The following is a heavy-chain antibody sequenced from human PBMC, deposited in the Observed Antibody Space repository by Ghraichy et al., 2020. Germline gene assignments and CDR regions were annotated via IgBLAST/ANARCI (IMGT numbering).Heavy chain of an antibody. CDR1: GFTFSSYA. J-gene: IGHJ4*02. V-gene: IGHV3-30*04. CDR3: ARTIFGVVNGNLDY. Sequence: GGSLRLSFAASGFTFSSYAMHWVRQAPGKGLEWVSVISYDGSNKYYADSVKGRFTISRDNSKNTLYLQMNSLRAEDTAVYYCARTIFGVVNGNLDYWGQGTLVTVSS. CDR2: ISYDGSNK. D-gene: IGHD3-3*01.